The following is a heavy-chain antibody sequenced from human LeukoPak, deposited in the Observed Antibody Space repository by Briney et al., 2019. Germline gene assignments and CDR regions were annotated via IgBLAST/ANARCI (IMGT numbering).Heavy chain of an antibody. J-gene: IGHJ5*02. D-gene: IGHD2-2*01. CDR1: GGSLSSSSSY. CDR3: ARERCSSTSCHQYNWFYP. CDR2: VFYTGST. V-gene: IGHV4-39*07. Sequence: SETLSLTCLVSGGSLSSSSSYWGWVSLPPGKGLEWLGCVFYTGSTYYNPSLKSRVTISVDTTENQFSLKLTTVTAADTAVYYGARERCSSTSCHQYNWFYPWGQGSLVSVSS.